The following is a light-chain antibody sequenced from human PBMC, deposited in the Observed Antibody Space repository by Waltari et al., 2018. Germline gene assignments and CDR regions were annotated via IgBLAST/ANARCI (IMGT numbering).Light chain of an antibody. V-gene: IGLV2-18*01. Sequence: QSALTQPPSVSGSPGQSVPISCTGTSSEVGSYHRVPWYQPPPGTAPKLMIYEVSNPPSGAPDRFSGAKSGNTAALTISGLQAEDEADYYCSLYTSSSTVFGGGTKLTVL. CDR1: SSEVGSYHR. J-gene: IGLJ2*01. CDR3: SLYTSSSTV. CDR2: EVS.